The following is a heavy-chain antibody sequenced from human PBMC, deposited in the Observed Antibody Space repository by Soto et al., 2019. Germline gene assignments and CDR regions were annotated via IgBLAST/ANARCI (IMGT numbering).Heavy chain of an antibody. CDR3: ARALIQSWGGFHCYGLDV. D-gene: IGHD3-16*01. CDR2: IIPLFGSA. Sequence: SVKVSCKASGGTFSNFAINWARQAPGQGLEWMGGIIPLFGSANYAQKLQGRVTITADESTNTAYMELSSLGSDDTAVYYCARALIQSWGGFHCYGLDVWGQGTTVTVSS. CDR1: GGTFSNFA. V-gene: IGHV1-69*13. J-gene: IGHJ6*02.